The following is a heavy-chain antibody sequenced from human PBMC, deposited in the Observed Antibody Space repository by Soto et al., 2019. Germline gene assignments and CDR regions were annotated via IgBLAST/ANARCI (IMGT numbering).Heavy chain of an antibody. V-gene: IGHV5-51*01. CDR2: INPGDSDI. Sequence: GESLKISCKGSGYTFTSYWIGWVRQVPGKGLEWMGIINPGDSDIRYSPSFQGQVTISADKSISTAYLQWSSLRGEDTAVYYCAKILSPLVLTTIFDHWGQGTLVTVSS. J-gene: IGHJ4*02. CDR3: AKILSPLVLTTIFDH. D-gene: IGHD2-2*01. CDR1: GYTFTSYW.